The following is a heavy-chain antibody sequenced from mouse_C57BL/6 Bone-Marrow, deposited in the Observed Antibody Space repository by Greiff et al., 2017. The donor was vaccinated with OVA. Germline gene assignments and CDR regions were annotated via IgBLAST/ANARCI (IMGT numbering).Heavy chain of an antibody. Sequence: QVQLQQPGAELVKPGASVKLSCKASGYTFTSYWMHWVKQRPGQGLEWIGMIHPNSGSTNYNEKFKSKATLTVDKSSSTAYMQLSSLTSEDSAVYYCAIYYGNWYFYVWGTGTTVTVSS. J-gene: IGHJ1*03. CDR3: AIYYGNWYFYV. V-gene: IGHV1-64*01. CDR1: GYTFTSYW. CDR2: IHPNSGST. D-gene: IGHD2-1*01.